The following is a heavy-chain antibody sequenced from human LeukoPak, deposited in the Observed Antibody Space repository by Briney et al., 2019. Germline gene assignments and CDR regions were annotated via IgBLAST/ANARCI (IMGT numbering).Heavy chain of an antibody. Sequence: LSGGSLRLSCTVSGFTVSSNSMSWVRQAPGKGLEWVSFYSDNTHYSDSVKGRFTISRDNSKNTLYLQMNSLRAEDTAVYYCARRAGAYSHPYDYWGQGTLVTVSS. V-gene: IGHV3-53*01. D-gene: IGHD4/OR15-4a*01. J-gene: IGHJ4*02. CDR2: YSDNT. CDR3: ARRAGAYSHPYDY. CDR1: GFTVSSNS.